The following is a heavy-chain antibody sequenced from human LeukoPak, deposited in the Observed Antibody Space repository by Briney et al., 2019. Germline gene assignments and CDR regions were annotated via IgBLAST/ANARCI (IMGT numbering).Heavy chain of an antibody. Sequence: ASVKVSCKASGGTFSSYAISWVRQAPGQGLEWMGGIIPIFGTANYAQKFQGRVTITTDESTSTAYMELSSLRSEDTAAYYCARDSDHSTSGYYYMDVWGKGTTVTVSS. CDR1: GGTFSSYA. J-gene: IGHJ6*03. CDR2: IIPIFGTA. D-gene: IGHD5/OR15-5a*01. V-gene: IGHV1-69*05. CDR3: ARDSDHSTSGYYYMDV.